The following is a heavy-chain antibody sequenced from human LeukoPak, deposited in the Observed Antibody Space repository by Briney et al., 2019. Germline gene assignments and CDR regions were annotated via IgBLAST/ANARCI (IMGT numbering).Heavy chain of an antibody. V-gene: IGHV3-7*01. CDR3: ARDVPSIVVLPATSYFDH. D-gene: IGHD2-2*01. CDR2: IKQDGSEK. J-gene: IGHJ4*02. Sequence: GGSLRLSCATSGFTFSNYWMAWVRQAPGKGLEWVGNIKQDGSEKCYVDSVKGRFTISRDNANNSLYLQMNSLRAEDTAVYYCARDVPSIVVLPATSYFDHWGQGTLVTVSS. CDR1: GFTFSNYW.